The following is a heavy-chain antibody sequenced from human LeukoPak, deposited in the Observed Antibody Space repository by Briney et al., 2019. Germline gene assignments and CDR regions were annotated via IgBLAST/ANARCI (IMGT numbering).Heavy chain of an antibody. CDR3: ARSYGSGGYWDYFDY. CDR2: NCYSGST. J-gene: IGHJ4*02. Sequence: PSETLSLTCTVSGGSISSSSYYWGWIRQPPGKGREWIGSNCYSGSTYYNPSLKSRVTISVDTSKNQLSLKLSSVTAADTAVYYCARSYGSGGYWDYFDYWGQGTLVTVSS. V-gene: IGHV4-39*01. D-gene: IGHD3-10*01. CDR1: GGSISSSSYY.